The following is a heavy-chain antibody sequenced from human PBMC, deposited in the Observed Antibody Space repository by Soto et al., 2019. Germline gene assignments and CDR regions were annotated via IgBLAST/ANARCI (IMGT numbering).Heavy chain of an antibody. Sequence: PGGSLRLSCAASGFMFSAYAMLWVRQAPGKGLEWVAAISYDGTNKYYADSIKGRFTISRDNSANTLFLQVNSLRREDTAMYYCARDPSTYTSGWYGIDFWGHGTLVTVSS. D-gene: IGHD6-19*01. J-gene: IGHJ4*01. V-gene: IGHV3-30*04. CDR3: ARDPSTYTSGWYGIDF. CDR2: ISYDGTNK. CDR1: GFMFSAYA.